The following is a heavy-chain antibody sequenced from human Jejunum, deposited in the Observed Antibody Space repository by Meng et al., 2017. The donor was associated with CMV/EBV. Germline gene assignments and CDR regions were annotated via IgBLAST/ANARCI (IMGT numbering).Heavy chain of an antibody. J-gene: IGHJ5*02. Sequence: GLTFSNYWMSWVRQAPGKGLEWVANIKEDGSEKYYVDSVKDRFTISRDNAKNSLYLQMNSLRAEDTAVYYCARGSGSTSWGFDPWGQGTRVTVSS. CDR2: IKEDGSEK. V-gene: IGHV3-7*01. CDR3: ARGSGSTSWGFDP. CDR1: GLTFSNYW. D-gene: IGHD2-2*01.